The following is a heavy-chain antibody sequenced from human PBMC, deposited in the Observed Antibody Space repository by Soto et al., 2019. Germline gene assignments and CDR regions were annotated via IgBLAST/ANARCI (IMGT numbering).Heavy chain of an antibody. CDR1: GFTFSDYY. Sequence: PGGSLRLSCAASGFTFSDYYMSWILQAPGKGLEWVSYISSSVSTIYYADSVKGRFPIYRDNAKNSLYLQMNSMRAEDTAVYYCAGTYFDSSGYYYDWLDPWGQGTLVTVSS. V-gene: IGHV3-11*01. CDR3: AGTYFDSSGYYYDWLDP. J-gene: IGHJ5*02. D-gene: IGHD3-22*01. CDR2: ISSSVSTI.